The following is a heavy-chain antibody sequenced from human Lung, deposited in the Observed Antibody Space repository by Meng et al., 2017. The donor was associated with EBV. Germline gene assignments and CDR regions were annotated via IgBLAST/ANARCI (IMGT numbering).Heavy chain of an antibody. J-gene: IGHJ4*02. V-gene: IGHV3-13*01. D-gene: IGHD3-16*01. CDR3: ARAGGSGHIDY. CDR2: IGTDGDK. CDR1: GFTFSSYD. Sequence: EVTVVEGGGGLVKPGGSLELYVACSGFTFSSYDMHWVGQAKGKGLERVSAIGTDGDKYYPGSVKGRFTISRENAKNSLYLQMNSLRAGDTAVYYCARAGGSGHIDYWGQGTLVTVSS.